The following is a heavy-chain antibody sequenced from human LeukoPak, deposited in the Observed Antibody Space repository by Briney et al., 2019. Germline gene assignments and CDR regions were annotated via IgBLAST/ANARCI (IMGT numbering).Heavy chain of an antibody. Sequence: ASVKVSCKASGYTFTSYDINWVRQATEQGLEWMGWMNPNSGNTGYAQKFQGRVTITRNTSISTAYMELSSLRSEDTAVYYCTRGRGQWLAVGTYYFDYWGQGTLVTVSS. CDR1: GYTFTSYD. D-gene: IGHD6-19*01. J-gene: IGHJ4*02. V-gene: IGHV1-8*03. CDR3: TRGRGQWLAVGTYYFDY. CDR2: MNPNSGNT.